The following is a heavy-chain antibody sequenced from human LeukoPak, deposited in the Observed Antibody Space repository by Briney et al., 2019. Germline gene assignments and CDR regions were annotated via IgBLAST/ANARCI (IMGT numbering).Heavy chain of an antibody. D-gene: IGHD3-10*01. CDR3: SRLGPLITMVRGVRIQYNWFDP. CDR2: IYYSEST. Sequence: SHTLSLTCTVSGGSISSGGYYWSWLRQHRGKGLEWSGYIYYSESTYYNPSLKTRATMSVDTSKSQFSLKLVSVTAADTAVYYGSRLGPLITMVRGVRIQYNWFDPWGKGTLVTVSS. J-gene: IGHJ5*02. CDR1: GGSISSGGYY. V-gene: IGHV4-31*03.